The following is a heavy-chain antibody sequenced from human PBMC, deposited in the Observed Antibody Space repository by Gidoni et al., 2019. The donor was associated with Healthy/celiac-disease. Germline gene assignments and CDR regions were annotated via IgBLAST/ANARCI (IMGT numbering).Heavy chain of an antibody. CDR1: GFTFSSYA. D-gene: IGHD6-19*01. CDR2: ISYDGSNK. CDR3: AMSYSSGWNQ. V-gene: IGHV3-30-3*01. J-gene: IGHJ4*02. Sequence: QVQLVESGGGVVQPGRSLRLSCAASGFTFSSYAMPWLRQAPGKGLEWVAVISYDGSNKDYADSVKGRFTISRDNSKNTLYLQMNSLRAEDTAVYYCAMSYSSGWNQWGQGTLVTVSS.